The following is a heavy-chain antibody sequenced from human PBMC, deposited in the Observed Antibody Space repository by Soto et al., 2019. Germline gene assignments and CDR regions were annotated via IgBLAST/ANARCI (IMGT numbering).Heavy chain of an antibody. V-gene: IGHV3-23*01. Sequence: GSLRLSCEASGFTFSNFGMSWVRQAPGKGLEWVSGLTGNGGTTYYADSVKGRFTISRDNSRNTLYLQMNSLRAEDTAVYYCAKDMEREGATSLDYWGQGTLVTVSS. CDR2: LTGNGGTT. CDR3: AKDMEREGATSLDY. D-gene: IGHD1-26*01. CDR1: GFTFSNFG. J-gene: IGHJ4*02.